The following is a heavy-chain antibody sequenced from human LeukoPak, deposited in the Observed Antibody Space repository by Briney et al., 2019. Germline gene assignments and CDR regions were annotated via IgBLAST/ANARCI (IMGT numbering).Heavy chain of an antibody. J-gene: IGHJ4*02. Sequence: SETLSLTCAVYGGSFSGYYWSWIRQPPGKGLEWIGEINHSGSTNYNPSLKSRVTISVDTSKNQFSLKLSSVTAADTAVYYCARTMGYWGQGTLVTVSS. CDR1: GGSFSGYY. D-gene: IGHD4/OR15-4a*01. CDR2: INHSGST. CDR3: ARTMGY. V-gene: IGHV4-34*01.